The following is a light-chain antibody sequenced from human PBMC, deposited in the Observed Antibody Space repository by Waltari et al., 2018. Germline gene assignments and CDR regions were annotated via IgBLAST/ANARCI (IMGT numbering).Light chain of an antibody. CDR2: GAS. Sequence: DIQMTQSPSSVSAFVGDRVTITFRASQSISNWLAWYQQKPGKAPKLLIYGASDVHSGVPSRFSGSGAGTDFTLTISSLQAEDFATYYCQQVNSFPATFGGGT. V-gene: IGKV1-12*01. J-gene: IGKJ4*01. CDR1: QSISNW. CDR3: QQVNSFPAT.